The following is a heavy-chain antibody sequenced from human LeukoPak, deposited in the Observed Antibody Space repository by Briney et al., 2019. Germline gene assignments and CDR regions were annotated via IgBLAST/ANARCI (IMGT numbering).Heavy chain of an antibody. Sequence: PGGSLRLSCAASGFTFSSYWMDWVRQPPGKGLVWVSRISSDGSSTNYADSVKGRFTISRDNAKNTLYLQMNSLRAEDTAVYYCASAPFSSSSCWGQGTLVTVSS. V-gene: IGHV3-74*01. CDR2: ISSDGSST. J-gene: IGHJ4*02. D-gene: IGHD2-2*01. CDR3: ASAPFSSSSC. CDR1: GFTFSSYW.